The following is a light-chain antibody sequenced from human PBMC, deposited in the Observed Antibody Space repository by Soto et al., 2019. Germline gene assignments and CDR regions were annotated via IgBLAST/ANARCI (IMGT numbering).Light chain of an antibody. CDR3: QQYNVYYT. Sequence: DIQMTQSPSTLSASVGDRVTITCRASQSISSWLAWYQQKPGKAPKILVNKASSLESGVPSRFSGSGPGTEFTLTISSLQPDDFATYYCQQYNVYYTFGQGTKLEIK. V-gene: IGKV1-5*03. J-gene: IGKJ2*01. CDR2: KAS. CDR1: QSISSW.